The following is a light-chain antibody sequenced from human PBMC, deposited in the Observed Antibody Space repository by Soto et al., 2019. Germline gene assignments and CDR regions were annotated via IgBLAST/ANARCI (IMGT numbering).Light chain of an antibody. CDR2: GAS. J-gene: IGKJ2*01. CDR3: QQVNTFPYT. CDR1: QDVNIW. Sequence: DIQMTQSSSSVAASVGDRVTITCRASQDVNIWLAWYQQRPGKAPKLLIFGASNLHSGAPSRFSGSGIGSDFTLTISGLEPEDFATYYCQQVNTFPYTFGQGTTVEIK. V-gene: IGKV1-12*01.